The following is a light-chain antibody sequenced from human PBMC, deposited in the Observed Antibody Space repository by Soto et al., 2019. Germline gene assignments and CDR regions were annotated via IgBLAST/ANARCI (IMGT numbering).Light chain of an antibody. CDR3: CSYAGSYTVV. CDR2: DVN. V-gene: IGLV2-11*01. J-gene: IGLJ2*01. Sequence: QSVLTQPRPVSGSPGQSVTISCTGTSSDVGGYNYVSWYQQHPGKAPKLMIYDVNKRPSGVPDRFSGSKSGNTASLTISGLQAEDEADYYCCSYAGSYTVVFGGGTKLTVL. CDR1: SSDVGGYNY.